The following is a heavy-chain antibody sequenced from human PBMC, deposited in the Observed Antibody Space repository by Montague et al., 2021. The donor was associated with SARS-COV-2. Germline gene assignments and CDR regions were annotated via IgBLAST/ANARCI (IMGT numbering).Heavy chain of an antibody. CDR1: GASISSHY. V-gene: IGHV4-59*11. J-gene: IGHJ3*02. D-gene: IGHD6-19*01. CDR3: ARYEAVADAFDI. Sequence: SETLSLTCSVSGASISSHYCSWIRQSPGKGLEWIGYIYYSGTTIYNPSLESRVTISVDTSSNVFSLKLRSVTAADTAIYYCARYEAVADAFDIWGQGTVVTVS. CDR2: IYYSGTT.